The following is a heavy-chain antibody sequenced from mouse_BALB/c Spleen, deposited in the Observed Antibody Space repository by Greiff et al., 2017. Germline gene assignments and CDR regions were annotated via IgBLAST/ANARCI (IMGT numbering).Heavy chain of an antibody. Sequence: EVKLQESGAELVKPGASVKLSCTASGFNIKDTYMHWVKQRPEQGLEWIGRIDPANGNTKYDPKFQGKATITADTSSNTAYLQLSSLTSEDTAVYYCARGYDGYPEAYWGQGTLVTVSA. CDR3: ARGYDGYPEAY. CDR2: IDPANGNT. J-gene: IGHJ3*01. V-gene: IGHV14-3*02. CDR1: GFNIKDTY. D-gene: IGHD2-3*01.